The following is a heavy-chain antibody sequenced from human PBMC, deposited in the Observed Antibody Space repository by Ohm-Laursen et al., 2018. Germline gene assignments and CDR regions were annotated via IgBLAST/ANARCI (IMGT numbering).Heavy chain of an antibody. CDR3: ARVKQWLIYAFDI. D-gene: IGHD6-19*01. V-gene: IGHV4-34*01. CDR1: GGSFSGYY. J-gene: IGHJ3*02. Sequence: GTLSLTWAVYGGSFSGYYWSWIRQPPGKGLEWIEEINHSGSTNYNPSLKSRVTISVDTPKNQFSLKLSSVTAADTAVYYCARVKQWLIYAFDIWGQGTMVTVSS. CDR2: INHSGST.